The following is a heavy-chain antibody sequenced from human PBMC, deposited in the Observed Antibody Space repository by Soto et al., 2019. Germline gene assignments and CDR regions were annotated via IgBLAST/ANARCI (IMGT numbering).Heavy chain of an antibody. CDR1: GGSFSGYY. V-gene: IGHV3-7*01. D-gene: IGHD3-10*01. CDR2: INQDGSER. Sequence: ETLSLTCAVYGGSFSGYYWSWIRQPPGKGLEWVANINQDGSERYYVDSVKGRFTISRDNAKNSLYLQMNSLRAEDTAVYYCVKDNRGSYWGQGTLVTVSS. J-gene: IGHJ4*02. CDR3: VKDNRGSY.